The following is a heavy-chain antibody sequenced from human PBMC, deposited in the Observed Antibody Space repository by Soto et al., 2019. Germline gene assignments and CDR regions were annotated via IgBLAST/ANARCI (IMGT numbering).Heavy chain of an antibody. CDR1: GNSVSSNSAA. CDR3: AGVASFRGMDV. Sequence: SQTLSLPCVISGNSVSSNSAAWIWIRQSPSRGLEWLGRTYYRSKWYNDYAVSVKSRITINPDTSKNQFSLDLDSVIPEDTAVYYCAGVASFRGMDVRGQGTPVTVSS. CDR2: TYYRSKWYN. D-gene: IGHD2-21*01. V-gene: IGHV6-1*01. J-gene: IGHJ6*02.